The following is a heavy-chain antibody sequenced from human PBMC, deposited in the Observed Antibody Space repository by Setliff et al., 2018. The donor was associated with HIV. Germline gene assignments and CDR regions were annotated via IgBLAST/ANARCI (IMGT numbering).Heavy chain of an antibody. CDR3: VKGGTLAGQFYYYMNV. J-gene: IGHJ6*03. CDR2: ITWKSGVL. V-gene: IGHV3-9*01. CDR1: GFTFKNYA. D-gene: IGHD6-19*01. Sequence: GGSLRLSCEGSGFTFKNYAMHWVRQPPGKGLEWVSGITWKSGVLGYAASVKGRFTISRDNARSSLHLQMNCLATEDTALYFCVKGGTLAGQFYYYMNVWGKGTTVTVSS.